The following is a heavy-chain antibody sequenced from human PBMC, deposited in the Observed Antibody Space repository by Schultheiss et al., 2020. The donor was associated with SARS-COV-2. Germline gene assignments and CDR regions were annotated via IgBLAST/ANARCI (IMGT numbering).Heavy chain of an antibody. D-gene: IGHD1-26*01. CDR2: IYYSGST. Sequence: SQTLSLTCAVYGGSFSGYYWSWIRQPPGKGLEWIGYIYYSGSTNYNPSLKSRVTVSVDTSKSQFSLKLSSVTAADTAVYYCARGSGSYVDYWGQGTLVTVSS. V-gene: IGHV4-59*01. J-gene: IGHJ4*02. CDR3: ARGSGSYVDY. CDR1: GGSFSGYY.